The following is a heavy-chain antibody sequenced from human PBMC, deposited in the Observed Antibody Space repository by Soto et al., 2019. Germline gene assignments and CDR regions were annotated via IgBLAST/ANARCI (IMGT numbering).Heavy chain of an antibody. J-gene: IGHJ4*02. CDR3: ARSAGWYAVHS. V-gene: IGHV4-4*02. D-gene: IGHD6-19*01. CDR2: FFHSCTT. CDR1: GDSVSSPYY. Sequence: QVQLQESGPGLVKPSGTLSLTCAVSGDSVSSPYYWCWVRQPPGKGLYWIGEFFHSCTTSYNPSRRRRVTLSLDSSNTPFSLALRSVAAAASAVYSCARSAGWYAVHSWGPGTLVIVSS.